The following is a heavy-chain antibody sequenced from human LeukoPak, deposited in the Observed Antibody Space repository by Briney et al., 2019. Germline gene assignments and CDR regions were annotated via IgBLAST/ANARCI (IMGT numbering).Heavy chain of an antibody. CDR2: IIPILGIA. V-gene: IGHV1-69*04. CDR3: SREKAKRFGELFWKENGMDV. CDR1: GGTFSSYA. J-gene: IGHJ6*02. Sequence: SVKVSCKASGGTFSSYAISWVRQAPGQGLEWMGRIIPILGIANYAQKFQGRVTITADKSTSTAYMELSSLRSEDTAVYSSSREKAKRFGELFWKENGMDVWGQGTTVTVSS. D-gene: IGHD3-10*01.